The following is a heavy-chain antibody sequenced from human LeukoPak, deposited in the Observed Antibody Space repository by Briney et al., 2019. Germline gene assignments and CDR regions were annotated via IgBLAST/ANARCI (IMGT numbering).Heavy chain of an antibody. CDR2: ISGDGGST. D-gene: IGHD2-2*01. V-gene: IGHV3-43*02. Sequence: GGSLRLSCAASGFTLDDYAMHWVRQAPGKGLEWVSLISGDGGSTYYADSVKGRFTISRDNSKNSLYLQMNSLRDEDTAVYYCARDQRYCSSSSCPWEPFDYWGQGTLVTVSS. CDR3: ARDQRYCSSSSCPWEPFDY. CDR1: GFTLDDYA. J-gene: IGHJ4*02.